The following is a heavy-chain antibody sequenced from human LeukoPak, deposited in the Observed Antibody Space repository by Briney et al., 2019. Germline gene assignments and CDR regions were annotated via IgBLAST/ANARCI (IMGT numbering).Heavy chain of an antibody. CDR1: GFTFSNYW. Sequence: GGSLRLSCAASGFTFSNYWMHWVRQVPGKGLVWVSCINSDGNMPTYADSVKGRFTISRDNAKNTLSLQLNSLRADDTAVYYCARDGGSYSPQDYWGQGTLVTVSS. D-gene: IGHD1-26*01. V-gene: IGHV3-74*03. CDR2: INSDGNMP. J-gene: IGHJ4*02. CDR3: ARDGGSYSPQDY.